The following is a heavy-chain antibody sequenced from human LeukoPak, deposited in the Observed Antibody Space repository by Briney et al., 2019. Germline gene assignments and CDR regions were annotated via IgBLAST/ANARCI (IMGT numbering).Heavy chain of an antibody. Sequence: SETLSLTCTVSGGSISSSPHYWGWIRQPPGKGLEWIGSIYYSGSSYYIPSLKSRVIVSVDTSKNQFSLRLSSLTVADTAVYYCARDSMTTDYGMDVWGQGTTVTVSS. J-gene: IGHJ6*02. CDR1: GGSISSSPHY. CDR2: IYYSGSS. D-gene: IGHD4-11*01. CDR3: ARDSMTTDYGMDV. V-gene: IGHV4-39*02.